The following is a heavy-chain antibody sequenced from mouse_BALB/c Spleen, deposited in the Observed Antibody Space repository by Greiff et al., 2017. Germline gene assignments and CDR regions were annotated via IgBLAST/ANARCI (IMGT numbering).Heavy chain of an antibody. D-gene: IGHD1-2*01. J-gene: IGHJ4*01. Sequence: VKLMESGPGLVAPSQSLSITCTVSGFSLTDYGVSWIRQPPGKGLEWLGVIWGGGSTYYNSALKSRLSISKDNSKSQVFLKMNSLQTDDTAMYYCAKHRITTASGAMDYWGQGTSVTVSS. CDR1: GFSLTDYG. CDR2: IWGGGST. V-gene: IGHV2-6-5*01. CDR3: AKHRITTASGAMDY.